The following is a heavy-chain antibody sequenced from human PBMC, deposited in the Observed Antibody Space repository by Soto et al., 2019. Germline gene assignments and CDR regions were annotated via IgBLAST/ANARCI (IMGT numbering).Heavy chain of an antibody. Sequence: SETLSLTCTVSGGSVSSGSYYWSWIRQPPGKGLEWIGYIYYSGSTNYNPSLKSRVTISVDTSKNQFSLKLSSVTAADTAVYYYARGDYYDSSGYFPDYWGQGTLVTVSS. D-gene: IGHD3-22*01. CDR3: ARGDYYDSSGYFPDY. V-gene: IGHV4-61*01. CDR2: IYYSGST. CDR1: GGSVSSGSYY. J-gene: IGHJ4*02.